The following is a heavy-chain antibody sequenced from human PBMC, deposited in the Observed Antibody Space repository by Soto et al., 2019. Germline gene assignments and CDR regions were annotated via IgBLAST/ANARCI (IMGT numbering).Heavy chain of an antibody. CDR2: SYHSGST. D-gene: IGHD6-13*01. CDR3: ARAGVSYSSSWYGGYFDY. Sequence: XETLSLTCAVSGYSISSGYYWGWIRQPPGKGLEWIGSSYHSGSTYYNPSLKSRVTISVDTSKNQFSLKLSSVTAADTAVYYCARAGVSYSSSWYGGYFDYWGQAPLVTVSS. J-gene: IGHJ4*02. CDR1: GYSISSGYY. V-gene: IGHV4-38-2*01.